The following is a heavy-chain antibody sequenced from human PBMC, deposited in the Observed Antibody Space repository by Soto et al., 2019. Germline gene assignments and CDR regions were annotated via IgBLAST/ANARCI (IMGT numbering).Heavy chain of an antibody. CDR2: IHHRAST. Sequence: QVQLQESGPGLVKPSQTLSLTCSVSGGSVSTDGFYWSWIRQLPGKGLEWIGYIHHRASTSYNSSLKSRVTISAERSKNQFSLRLSSVTAAGTAVYYCARGHYYDSSGLTFDFWGQGSLVTVSS. CDR3: ARGHYYDSSGLTFDF. D-gene: IGHD3-22*01. V-gene: IGHV4-31*03. J-gene: IGHJ4*02. CDR1: GGSVSTDGFY.